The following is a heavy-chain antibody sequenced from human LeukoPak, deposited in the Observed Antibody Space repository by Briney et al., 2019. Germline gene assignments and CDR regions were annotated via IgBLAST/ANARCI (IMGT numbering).Heavy chain of an antibody. CDR1: GFTFSSYA. CDR2: ISGSGGST. Sequence: PGGSLRLSCAASGFTFSSYAMSWVRQAPGKGLEWVSAISGSGGSTYYADSVKGRFTISRDNSKNTLYLQMNSLRVEDTAVYYCAKDGNCGGDCYGWFDPWGQGALVTVSS. D-gene: IGHD2-21*02. CDR3: AKDGNCGGDCYGWFDP. V-gene: IGHV3-23*01. J-gene: IGHJ5*02.